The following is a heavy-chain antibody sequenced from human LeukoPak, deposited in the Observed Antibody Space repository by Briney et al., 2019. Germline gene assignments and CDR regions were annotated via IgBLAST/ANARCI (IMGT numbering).Heavy chain of an antibody. CDR2: ISNDGRDK. Sequence: PGGSLRLSCAASGFTFTNYPLHWVRQAPGKGLQWVAVISNDGRDKHYADSVQGRFTISRDNSINTLYLQMSGLRVEDTALYYCARHGVIKSASYWFDSWGQGTLVTVSS. CDR1: GFTFTNYP. J-gene: IGHJ5*01. CDR3: ARHGVIKSASYWFDS. D-gene: IGHD2-8*01. V-gene: IGHV3-30*03.